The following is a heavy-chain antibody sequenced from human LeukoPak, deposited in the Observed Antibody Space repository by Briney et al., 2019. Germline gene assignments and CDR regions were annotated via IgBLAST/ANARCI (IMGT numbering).Heavy chain of an antibody. CDR2: ISGSGGST. J-gene: IGHJ4*02. CDR1: GFTFSSYA. Sequence: GGTLRLSCAASGFTFSSYAMSWVRQAPGKGLEWVSAISGSGGSTYYADSVKGRFTISRDNSKNTLYLQMNSLRAEDTAVYYCAKGSSYEDTAMAPPLGYWGQGTLVTVSS. V-gene: IGHV3-23*01. D-gene: IGHD5-18*01. CDR3: AKGSSYEDTAMAPPLGY.